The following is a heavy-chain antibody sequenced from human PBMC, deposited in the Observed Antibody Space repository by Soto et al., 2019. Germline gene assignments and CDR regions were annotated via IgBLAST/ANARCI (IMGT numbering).Heavy chain of an antibody. V-gene: IGHV1-18*04. Sequence: GASGKVSCEASSYTFRSYGISWVRQAPGQGLEWVGWIGAYNGDTHYAPKFQDRITLTTETSTDTAYMELRSLRLDDTAVYYCARDWSRYYDNSGLIWFYWGQGSLVTVSS. J-gene: IGHJ4*02. D-gene: IGHD3-22*01. CDR1: SYTFRSYG. CDR2: IGAYNGDT. CDR3: ARDWSRYYDNSGLIWFY.